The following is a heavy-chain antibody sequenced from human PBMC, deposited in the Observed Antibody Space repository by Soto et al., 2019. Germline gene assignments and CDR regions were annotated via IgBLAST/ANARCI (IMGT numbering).Heavy chain of an antibody. Sequence: GGSLRLSCAASGFTFSSYSMNWVRQAPEKGLEWVSYISSSSSTIYYADSVKGRFTISRDNAKNSLYLQMNSLRDEDTAVYYFASGREQWLVDYYGMDVWGQGTTVTVSS. D-gene: IGHD6-19*01. CDR2: ISSSSSTI. CDR3: ASGREQWLVDYYGMDV. J-gene: IGHJ6*02. V-gene: IGHV3-48*02. CDR1: GFTFSSYS.